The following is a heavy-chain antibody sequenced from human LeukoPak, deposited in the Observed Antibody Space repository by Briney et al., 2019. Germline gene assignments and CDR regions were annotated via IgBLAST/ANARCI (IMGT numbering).Heavy chain of an antibody. J-gene: IGHJ4*02. D-gene: IGHD2-15*01. CDR1: GFTFSSYC. CDR2: IKQDGSEK. CDR3: ARAQYCSGGSCYYMDD. Sequence: PGGSLRLSCAASGFTFSSYCMSWVRQAPGKGLEWVANIKQDGSEKYYVDSVKGRFTTSRDNAKNSLYLQMNSLRAEDTAVYYCARAQYCSGGSCYYMDDWGQGTLVTVSS. V-gene: IGHV3-7*03.